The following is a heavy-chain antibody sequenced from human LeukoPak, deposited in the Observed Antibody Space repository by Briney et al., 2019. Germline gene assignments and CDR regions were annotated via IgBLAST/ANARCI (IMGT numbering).Heavy chain of an antibody. V-gene: IGHV3-74*01. Sequence: PGGSLRLSCAASGFTFSRYWMHWLRQAPGKGLVWVSRISTDGSSTSYAGSVKGRFTISRDNGKNTLYLQMNSLRAEDTAVYFCAGDQVSAVFDYWGQGARVTV. J-gene: IGHJ4*02. CDR2: ISTDGSST. CDR1: GFTFSRYW. CDR3: AGDQVSAVFDY. D-gene: IGHD5/OR15-5a*01.